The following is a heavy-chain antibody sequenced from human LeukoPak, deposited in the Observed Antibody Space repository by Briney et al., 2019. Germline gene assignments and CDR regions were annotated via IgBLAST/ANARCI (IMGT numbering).Heavy chain of an antibody. CDR3: ATGGVHYYDSSADC. D-gene: IGHD3-22*01. J-gene: IGHJ4*02. V-gene: IGHV3-21*01. Sequence: GGSLRLSCAASGFTFSRSSMNWVRQAPGKGLEWVSSITTSSSYIYYADPVKGRFTISRDNAKNSLYLQMDSLRGEDTAVYYCATGGVHYYDSSADCWGQGTLVTVSS. CDR2: ITTSSSYI. CDR1: GFTFSRSS.